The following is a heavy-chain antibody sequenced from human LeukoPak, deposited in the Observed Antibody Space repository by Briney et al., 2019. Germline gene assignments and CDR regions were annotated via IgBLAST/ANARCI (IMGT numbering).Heavy chain of an antibody. CDR2: FDPEDGET. J-gene: IGHJ5*02. D-gene: IGHD4-23*01. Sequence: ASVKLSCKASGYTLNALSIHWVRQAPGKGLEWMGGFDPEDGETIYAQKFQGRVTMTEDTSTDTAYMELSSLRSEDTAVYYCATDLDYGGNHPWGQGTLVTVSS. CDR1: GYTLNALS. V-gene: IGHV1-24*01. CDR3: ATDLDYGGNHP.